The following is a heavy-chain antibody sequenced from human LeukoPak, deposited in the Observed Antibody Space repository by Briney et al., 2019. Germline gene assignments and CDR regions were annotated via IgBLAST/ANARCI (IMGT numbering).Heavy chain of an antibody. CDR1: GGSISSYY. CDR2: IYYSGST. Sequence: SETLSLTCTVSGGSISSYYWSWIRQPPGKGLEWIGYIYYSGSTNYNPSLKSRVTISVDTSKNQLSLKLSSVTAADTAVYYCARDLDGSGFDYWGQGTLVTVSS. V-gene: IGHV4-59*01. D-gene: IGHD3-10*01. J-gene: IGHJ4*02. CDR3: ARDLDGSGFDY.